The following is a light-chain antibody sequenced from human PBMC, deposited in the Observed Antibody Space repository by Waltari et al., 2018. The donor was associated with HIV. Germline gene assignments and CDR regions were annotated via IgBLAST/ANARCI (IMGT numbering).Light chain of an antibody. J-gene: IGLJ2*01. V-gene: IGLV2-14*01. CDR2: EVT. CDR1: SSDVGGYNY. CDR3: SSYTSSNTVV. Sequence: QSALTQPASVSWSPGRSLTISCTGTSSDVGGYNYVSCYQQPPGKAPKVMIYEVTNRPSGVSNRFSGSKSGNTASLTISGIQAEDEADYYCSSYTSSNTVVFGGGTKLTVL.